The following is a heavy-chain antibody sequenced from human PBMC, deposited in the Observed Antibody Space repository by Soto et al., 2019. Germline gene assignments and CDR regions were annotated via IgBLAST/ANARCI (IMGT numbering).Heavy chain of an antibody. CDR3: ARGSPLYYYGSGSYYNVNYYMDV. Sequence: SETLSLTCAVYGGSFSGYYWSWIRQPPGKGLEWIGEINHSGSTNYNPSLKSRVTISVDTSKNQFSLKLSSVTAADTAVYYCARGSPLYYYGSGSYYNVNYYMDVWGKGTTVTVSS. J-gene: IGHJ6*03. D-gene: IGHD3-10*01. CDR2: INHSGST. CDR1: GGSFSGYY. V-gene: IGHV4-34*01.